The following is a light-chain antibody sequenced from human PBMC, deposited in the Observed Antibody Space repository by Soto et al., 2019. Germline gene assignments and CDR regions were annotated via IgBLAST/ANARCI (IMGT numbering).Light chain of an antibody. V-gene: IGLV2-14*01. Sequence: QSALTQPASVSGSPGQSITISCTGTSSDVGGYNYVSWYQQHPGKAPKLMIYEVSNRPSGVSHRFSGSKSGNTASLTISGLQADDEAAYYCSSYTSSSTEYVFGTGTKLTVL. J-gene: IGLJ1*01. CDR1: SSDVGGYNY. CDR2: EVS. CDR3: SSYTSSSTEYV.